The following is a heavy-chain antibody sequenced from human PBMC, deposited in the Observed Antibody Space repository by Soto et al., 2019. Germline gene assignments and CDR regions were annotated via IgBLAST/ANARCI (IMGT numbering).Heavy chain of an antibody. CDR1: GGSISSYY. D-gene: IGHD4-17*01. CDR2: IYYSGST. Sequence: SETLSLTCTVSGGSISSYYWSWIRQPPGKGLEWIGYIYYSGSTNYNPSLKSRVTISVDTSKNQFSLKLSSVTAADTAVYYCARARYGDAFDIWGQGTMVTVSS. CDR3: ARARYGDAFDI. V-gene: IGHV4-59*12. J-gene: IGHJ3*02.